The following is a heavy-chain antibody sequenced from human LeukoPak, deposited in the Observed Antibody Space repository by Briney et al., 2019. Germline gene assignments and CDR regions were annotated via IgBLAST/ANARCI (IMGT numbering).Heavy chain of an antibody. Sequence: SETLSLTCTVSGGSISSYYWSWIRQPPGKGLEWIGYIYYSGSTNYNPSHKSRVTISVDTSKNQFSLKLSSVTAADTAVYYCARIPASNYDILTGYYPGAFDIWGQGTMVTVSS. CDR3: ARIPASNYDILTGYYPGAFDI. CDR1: GGSISSYY. CDR2: IYYSGST. D-gene: IGHD3-9*01. V-gene: IGHV4-59*01. J-gene: IGHJ3*02.